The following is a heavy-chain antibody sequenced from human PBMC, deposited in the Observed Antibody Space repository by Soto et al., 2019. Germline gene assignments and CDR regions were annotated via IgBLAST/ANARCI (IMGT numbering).Heavy chain of an antibody. J-gene: IGHJ4*02. CDR3: ARAGGLPLRTLRSGWYFDY. V-gene: IGHV3-74*01. D-gene: IGHD5-12*01. CDR2: INSDGSST. Sequence: GGSLRLSCAASGFTFSSYWMHWVRQAPGKGLVWVSRINSDGSSTSYADSVKGRFTISRDNAKNTLYLQMNSLRAEDTAVYYCARAGGLPLRTLRSGWYFDYWGQGTLVTVSS. CDR1: GFTFSSYW.